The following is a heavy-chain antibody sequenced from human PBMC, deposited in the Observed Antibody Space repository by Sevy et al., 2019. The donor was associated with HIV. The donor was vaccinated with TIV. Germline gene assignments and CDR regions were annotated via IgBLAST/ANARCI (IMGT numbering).Heavy chain of an antibody. CDR1: GFTFGDYA. V-gene: IGHV3-49*03. CDR2: IRSKAYGGTT. J-gene: IGHJ3*02. Sequence: GGSLRLSCTASGFTFGDYAMSWFRQAPGKGLEWVGFIRSKAYGGTTEYAASVKGRFTISRDDSKSIAYLQMNSLKTEDTAVYYCTGDLVLLWFGEPHAFDIWGQGTMVTVSS. CDR3: TGDLVLLWFGEPHAFDI. D-gene: IGHD3-10*01.